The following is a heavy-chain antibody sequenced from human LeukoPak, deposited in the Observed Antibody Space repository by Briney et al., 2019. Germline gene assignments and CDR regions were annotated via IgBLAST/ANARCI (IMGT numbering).Heavy chain of an antibody. V-gene: IGHV3-13*01. Sequence: GGSLRLPCAASGFTFSSFDMHWVRQPTGQGLEWVSTIGTASDTYYPGSVEGRFTLSRDNAKHSLYLQMNSLTAGDTAVYYCARGPPRGKYYYIDVWGKGTTVTVSS. CDR2: IGTASDT. J-gene: IGHJ6*03. CDR3: ARGPPRGKYYYIDV. D-gene: IGHD1-1*01. CDR1: GFTFSSFD.